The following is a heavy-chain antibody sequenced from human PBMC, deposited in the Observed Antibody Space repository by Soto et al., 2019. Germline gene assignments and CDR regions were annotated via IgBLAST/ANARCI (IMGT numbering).Heavy chain of an antibody. V-gene: IGHV4-59*01. CDR3: ARDYEYYGMDV. Sequence: SETLSLTCTVSGGSISSYYWSWIRQPPGKGLEWIGYIYYSGSTNYNPSLKSRVTISVDTSKNQFSLKLSSVTAADTAVYYCARDYEYYGMDVWGQGTTVTVSS. D-gene: IGHD3-3*01. CDR1: GGSISSYY. J-gene: IGHJ6*02. CDR2: IYYSGST.